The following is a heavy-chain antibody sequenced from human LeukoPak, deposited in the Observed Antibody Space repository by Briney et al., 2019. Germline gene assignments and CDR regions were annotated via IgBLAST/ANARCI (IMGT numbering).Heavy chain of an antibody. D-gene: IGHD6-13*01. Sequence: SETLSLTCTVSGGSISSYYWSWIRQPPGKGLEWIGYIYYSGSTNYNPSLKSRVTISVDTSKNQFSLKLSSVTAADTAVYYCARRVSSIAAAGTRRAYFDYWGQGTLATVSS. J-gene: IGHJ4*02. V-gene: IGHV4-59*08. CDR1: GGSISSYY. CDR3: ARRVSSIAAAGTRRAYFDY. CDR2: IYYSGST.